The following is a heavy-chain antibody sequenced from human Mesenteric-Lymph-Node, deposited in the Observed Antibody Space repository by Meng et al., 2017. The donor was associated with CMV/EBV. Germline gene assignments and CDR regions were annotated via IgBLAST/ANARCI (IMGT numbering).Heavy chain of an antibody. Sequence: GESLKISCAASGFTFSSYSMNWVRQAPGKGLEWVSSISSSSCYIYYADSVKGRFTISRDNAKNSLYLQMNSLRAEDTAVYYCASLFLGSGSYPFDYWGQGTLVTVSS. CDR2: ISSSSCYI. CDR3: ASLFLGSGSYPFDY. J-gene: IGHJ4*02. CDR1: GFTFSSYS. D-gene: IGHD3-10*01. V-gene: IGHV3-21*01.